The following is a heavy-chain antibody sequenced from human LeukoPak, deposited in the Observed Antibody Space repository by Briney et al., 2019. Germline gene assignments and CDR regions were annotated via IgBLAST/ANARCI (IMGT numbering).Heavy chain of an antibody. J-gene: IGHJ4*02. CDR3: ARSGSSSWYSQYYFDY. CDR2: INAGNGNT. D-gene: IGHD6-13*01. CDR1: GYTFTSYA. V-gene: IGHV1-3*01. Sequence: GASVKVSCKASGYTFTSYAMHWVRQAPGQRLEWMGWINAGNGNTKYSQKFQGRVTITRDTSASTAYMELSSLRSEDTAVYYCARSGSSSWYSQYYFDYWGQGTLVTVSS.